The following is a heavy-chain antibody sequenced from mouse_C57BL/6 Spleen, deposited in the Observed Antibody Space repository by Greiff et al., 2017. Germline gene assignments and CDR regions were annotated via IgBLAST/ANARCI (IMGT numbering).Heavy chain of an antibody. D-gene: IGHD3-2*02. Sequence: QVQLQQPGAELVRPGSSVKLSCKASGYTFTSYWMHWVKQRPIQGLEWIGNIDPSDSETHYNQKFQDKATLTVDKSSSTAYMQLSSLTSEDSAVYYCASSGSSGYSFDYWGQGTTLTVSS. CDR3: ASSGSSGYSFDY. CDR2: IDPSDSET. CDR1: GYTFTSYW. J-gene: IGHJ2*01. V-gene: IGHV1-52*01.